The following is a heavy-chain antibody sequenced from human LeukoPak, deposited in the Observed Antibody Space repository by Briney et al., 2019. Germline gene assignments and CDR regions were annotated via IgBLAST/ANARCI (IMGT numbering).Heavy chain of an antibody. J-gene: IGHJ5*02. CDR1: GYTFTGYY. Sequence: ASVKVSCKASGYTFTGYYMHWVRLAPGQGLEWMGRINPNSGGTNYAQKFQGRVTMTRDTSISTAYMELSRLRSDDTAVYYCARGPYYDFWSGYYASWGQGTLVTVSS. CDR2: INPNSGGT. D-gene: IGHD3-3*01. V-gene: IGHV1-2*06. CDR3: ARGPYYDFWSGYYAS.